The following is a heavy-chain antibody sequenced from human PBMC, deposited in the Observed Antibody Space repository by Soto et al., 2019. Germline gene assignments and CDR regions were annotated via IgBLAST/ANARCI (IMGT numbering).Heavy chain of an antibody. CDR3: ARRTTTSAFSAMDV. CDR2: ISYDGDNK. J-gene: IGHJ6*02. Sequence: QVQLVESGGGVVQPGRSLRLSCAASGFTFSYHALNWVRQAPGKGLEWVAVISYDGDNKYIAESVKGRFTISRDNSKNMVSLQMNSLRAEDTAMYFCARRTTTSAFSAMDVWGQGTTVTVSS. D-gene: IGHD1-1*01. CDR1: GFTFSYHA. V-gene: IGHV3-30-3*01.